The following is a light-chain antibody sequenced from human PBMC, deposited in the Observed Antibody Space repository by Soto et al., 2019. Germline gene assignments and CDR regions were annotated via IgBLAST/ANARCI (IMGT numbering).Light chain of an antibody. CDR2: EGS. V-gene: IGLV2-23*01. CDR3: CSYAGSSNVV. J-gene: IGLJ2*01. Sequence: QSVLTQPASVSGSPGQSITISCTGTSSDVGSYNLVSWYQQHPGKAPKLMIYEGSKRPSGVSNRFSGSKSGNTASLTIFGLQAEDEADYYCCSYAGSSNVVFGGGTKLTVL. CDR1: SSDVGSYNL.